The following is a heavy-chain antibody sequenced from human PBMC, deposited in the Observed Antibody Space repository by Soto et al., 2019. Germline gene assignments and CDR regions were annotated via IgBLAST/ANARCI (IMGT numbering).Heavy chain of an antibody. CDR3: ARGWGYDSNDYYYAY. V-gene: IGHV1-69*01. D-gene: IGHD3-22*01. J-gene: IGHJ4*02. Sequence: QVQLVQSGAEVRKPGSSVKVSCKASGGTFSRHAISWVRQAPGQGLEWMGGIIPIFGTANHAQKFQGRVTIIADESTNTVYMELSSLRSEDTAMYYCARGWGYDSNDYYYAYLGQGTLVIVSS. CDR1: GGTFSRHA. CDR2: IIPIFGTA.